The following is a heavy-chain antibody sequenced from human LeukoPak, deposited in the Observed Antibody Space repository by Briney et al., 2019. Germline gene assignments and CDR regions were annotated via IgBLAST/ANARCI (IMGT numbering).Heavy chain of an antibody. J-gene: IGHJ1*01. V-gene: IGHV4-34*01. CDR1: GGSFSGYY. D-gene: IGHD6-13*01. CDR2: INHSGST. Sequence: SETLSLTCAVYGGSFSGYYWSWIRQPPGKGLEWIGEINHSGSTNYNPSLKSRVTISVDTSKNQFSLKLSSVTAADTAVYYCASLVPYLPPQHWGQGTLVTVSS. CDR3: ASLVPYLPPQH.